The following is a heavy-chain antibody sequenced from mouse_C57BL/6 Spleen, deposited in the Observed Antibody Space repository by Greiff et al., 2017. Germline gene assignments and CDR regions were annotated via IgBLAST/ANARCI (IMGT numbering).Heavy chain of an antibody. CDR3: ARKDYPNWYCDV. D-gene: IGHD5-5*01. CDR2: ISSGSSTI. CDR1: GFTFSDYG. J-gene: IGHJ1*03. Sequence: EVKLMESGGGLVKPGGSLKLSCAASGFTFSDYGMHWVRQAPEKGLEWVAYISSGSSTIYYADTVKGRFTISRDNAKNTLFLQMTSLRSEDTAMYYCARKDYPNWYCDVWGTGTTVTVSS. V-gene: IGHV5-17*01.